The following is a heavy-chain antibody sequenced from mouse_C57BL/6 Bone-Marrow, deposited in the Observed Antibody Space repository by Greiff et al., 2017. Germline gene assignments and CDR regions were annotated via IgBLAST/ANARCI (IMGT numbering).Heavy chain of an antibody. V-gene: IGHV1-81*01. CDR2: IYPRSGNT. CDR1: GYTFTSYG. J-gene: IGHJ3*01. CDR3: ARRPSYYSNYAY. Sequence: VQLQQSGAELARPGASVKLSCKASGYTFTSYGISWVKQRTGQGLEWIGEIYPRSGNTYYNEKFKGKATLTADKSSSTAYMELRSLTSEDSAVYFCARRPSYYSNYAYWGQGTLVTVSA. D-gene: IGHD2-5*01.